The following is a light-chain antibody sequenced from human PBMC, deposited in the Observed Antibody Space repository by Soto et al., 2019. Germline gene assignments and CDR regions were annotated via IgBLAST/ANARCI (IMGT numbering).Light chain of an antibody. V-gene: IGLV2-14*01. CDR3: TSYTSDSTVV. Sequence: QPVLTQPASVSGSPGQSITISCTGTSSDVGSYNYVSWYQQYPGKAPKLMVYDVSDRPSGVSNRFSGSKSGNTASLTISGLQAEDEADYYCTSYTSDSTVVFGGGTKLTVL. J-gene: IGLJ2*01. CDR2: DVS. CDR1: SSDVGSYNY.